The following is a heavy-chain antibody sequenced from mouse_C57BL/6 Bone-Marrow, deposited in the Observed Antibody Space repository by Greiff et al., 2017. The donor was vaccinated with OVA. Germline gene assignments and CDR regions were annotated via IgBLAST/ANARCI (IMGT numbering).Heavy chain of an antibody. V-gene: IGHV14-4*01. CDR2: IDPENGDT. Sequence: VQLQQSGAELVRPGASVKLSCTASGFNIKDDYMHWVKQRPEQGLEWIGWIDPENGDTEYASKFQGKATITADTSSNTAYLQLSSLTSEDTAVYYCARYNYYAMDYWGQGTSVTVSS. CDR3: ARYNYYAMDY. CDR1: GFNIKDDY. J-gene: IGHJ4*01. D-gene: IGHD1-3*01.